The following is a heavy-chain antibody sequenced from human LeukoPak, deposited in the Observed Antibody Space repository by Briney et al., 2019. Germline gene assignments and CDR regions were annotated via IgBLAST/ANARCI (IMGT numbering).Heavy chain of an antibody. V-gene: IGHV3-30-3*01. Sequence: SCKASGGTFSSYAMHWVRQAPGKGLEWVAVVSYDGTNKYSADSVKGRFTISRDNSKNTVYLQMNSLRPEDTAVYYCARDSGTNGYYFEYFHHWGQGTLVTVSS. CDR3: ARDSGTNGYYFEYFHH. CDR1: GGTFSSYA. J-gene: IGHJ1*01. CDR2: VSYDGTNK. D-gene: IGHD3-22*01.